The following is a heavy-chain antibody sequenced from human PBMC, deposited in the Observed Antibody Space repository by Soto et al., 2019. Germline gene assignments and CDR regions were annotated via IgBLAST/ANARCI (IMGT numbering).Heavy chain of an antibody. CDR3: VRMVSLGGSRLFDY. Sequence: GGSLRLSCSASGFTFSSYAMHWVRQAPGKGLEYVSAISSNGGSTYYADSVKGRFTISRDNSKNTLYLQMSSLRAEDTAVYYCVRMVSLGGSRLFDYWGQGTLVTVSS. CDR1: GFTFSSYA. CDR2: ISSNGGST. D-gene: IGHD7-27*01. V-gene: IGHV3-64D*08. J-gene: IGHJ4*02.